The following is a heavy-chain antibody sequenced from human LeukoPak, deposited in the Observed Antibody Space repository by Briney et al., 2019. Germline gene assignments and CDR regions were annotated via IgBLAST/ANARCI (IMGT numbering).Heavy chain of an antibody. D-gene: IGHD2-2*01. V-gene: IGHV3-21*01. CDR3: ARDYGIVVVPAARDDAFDI. CDR2: ISSSSSYI. Sequence: GGSQRLSCAASGFTFSSYSMNWVRQAPGKGLEWVSSISSSSSYIYYADSVKGRFTISRDNAKNSLYLQMNSLRAEDTAVYYCARDYGIVVVPAARDDAFDIWGQGTMVTVSS. CDR1: GFTFSSYS. J-gene: IGHJ3*02.